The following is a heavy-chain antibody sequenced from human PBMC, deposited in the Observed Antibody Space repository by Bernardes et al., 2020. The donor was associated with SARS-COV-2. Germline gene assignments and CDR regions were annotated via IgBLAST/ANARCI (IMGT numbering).Heavy chain of an antibody. J-gene: IGHJ6*02. V-gene: IGHV1-2*02. D-gene: IGHD6-19*01. Sequence: ASVKVSCKASGYTFTGYYMHWVRQAPGQGLEWMGWINPNSGGTNYAQKFQGRVTMTRDTSISTAYMELSRLRSDDTAVYYCARDVEWLVIYYYYGMDVWGQGTTVTVSS. CDR2: INPNSGGT. CDR3: ARDVEWLVIYYYYGMDV. CDR1: GYTFTGYY.